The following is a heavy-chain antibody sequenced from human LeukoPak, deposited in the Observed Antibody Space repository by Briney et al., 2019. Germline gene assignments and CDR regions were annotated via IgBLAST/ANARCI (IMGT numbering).Heavy chain of an antibody. V-gene: IGHV4-59*08. CDR2: IYYSGST. J-gene: IGHJ4*02. CDR3: ARKEGGATDY. Sequence: ETLSLTCTVSGGSISSYYWSWIRQPPGKGLEWIGYIYYSGSTNYNPSLKSRVTVSVDTSKNQFSLKLSSVTAADTAVYYCARKEGGATDYWGQGTLVTVSS. CDR1: GGSISSYY. D-gene: IGHD3-16*01.